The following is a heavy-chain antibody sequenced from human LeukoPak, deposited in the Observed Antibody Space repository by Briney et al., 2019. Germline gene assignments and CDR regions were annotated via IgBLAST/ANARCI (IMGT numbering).Heavy chain of an antibody. CDR1: GFTFSTYT. Sequence: GGSLRLSCVASGFTFSTYTLNWVRQTPGKGLEWVSSISGSSYYIYYADSVRGRFTISRDNAKNSLYLQMNSLRAEDTAVYYCARGSPGTKLVVAATRGFDYWGQGTLVTVSS. CDR2: ISGSSYYI. J-gene: IGHJ4*02. CDR3: ARGSPGTKLVVAATRGFDY. D-gene: IGHD2-15*01. V-gene: IGHV3-21*01.